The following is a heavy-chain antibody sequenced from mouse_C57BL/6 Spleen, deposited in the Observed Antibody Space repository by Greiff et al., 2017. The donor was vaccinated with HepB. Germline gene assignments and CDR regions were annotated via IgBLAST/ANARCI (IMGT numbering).Heavy chain of an antibody. CDR3: ARRGYYGSSPNWYFDV. CDR1: GFTFSDYG. J-gene: IGHJ1*03. V-gene: IGHV5-17*01. CDR2: ISSGSSTI. Sequence: EVQLVESGGGLVKPGGSLKLSCAASGFTFSDYGMHWVRQAPEKGLEWVAYISSGSSTIYYADTVKGRFTISRDNAKNTLFLQMTSLRSEDTAMYYCARRGYYGSSPNWYFDVGGTGTTVTVSS. D-gene: IGHD1-1*01.